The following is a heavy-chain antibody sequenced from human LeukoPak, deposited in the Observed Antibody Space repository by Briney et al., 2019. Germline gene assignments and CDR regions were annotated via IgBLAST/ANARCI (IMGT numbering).Heavy chain of an antibody. CDR2: IYYSGNT. CDR1: GVSISSSNSY. D-gene: IGHD2-21*02. Sequence: SETLSLTCTVPGVSISSSNSYWGWIRQPPGKGLEWIGSIYYSGNTYYNASLKSQVSISIDTSKNQFSLKLSSVTAADTAVYYCARGGYCGGDCYFYYWGQGTLVTVSS. J-gene: IGHJ4*02. V-gene: IGHV4-39*01. CDR3: ARGGYCGGDCYFYY.